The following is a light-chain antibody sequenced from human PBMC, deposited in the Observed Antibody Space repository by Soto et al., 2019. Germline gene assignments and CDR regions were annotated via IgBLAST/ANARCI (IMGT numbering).Light chain of an antibody. V-gene: IGKV3-15*01. CDR1: QSVSTN. CDR2: GAS. Sequence: EIVLTHSQATLSVSPGERPTLXARPSQSVSTNLAWYQQKPGQAPRLLIYGASTRATGIPARFSGSGSGTEFTLTISSLQSEDFAVYYCQQFHNWPPITFGQGTRLEIK. CDR3: QQFHNWPPIT. J-gene: IGKJ5*01.